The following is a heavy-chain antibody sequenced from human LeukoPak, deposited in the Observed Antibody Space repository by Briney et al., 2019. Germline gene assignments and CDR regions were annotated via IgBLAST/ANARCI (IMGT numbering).Heavy chain of an antibody. CDR1: GGSFSGYY. V-gene: IGHV4-34*01. CDR2: INHSGST. CDR3: ARGQATVTTYNWFDH. Sequence: SETLSLTCAVYGGSFSGYYWSWIRQPPGKGLEWIGEINHSGSTNYNPSLKSRVTISVDTSKNQFSLKLSSVTAADTAVYYCARGQATVTTYNWFDHWGQGTLVTVSS. D-gene: IGHD4-11*01. J-gene: IGHJ5*02.